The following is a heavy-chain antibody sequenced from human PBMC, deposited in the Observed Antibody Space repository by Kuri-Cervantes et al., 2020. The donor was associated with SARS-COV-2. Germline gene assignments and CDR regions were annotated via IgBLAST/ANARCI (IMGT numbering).Heavy chain of an antibody. V-gene: IGHV4-34*01. Sequence: SETLSLTCAVYGGSFSNYNWNWIRQSPGKGLEWIAEINHSGSTSYNPSLKSRFIISVDTSKNQFSLKVRSVAAADTAVYYCARARSSIGVVRGAMYYFWHMDVWSKGTTVTVSS. CDR2: INHSGST. J-gene: IGHJ6*03. CDR1: GGSFSNYN. D-gene: IGHD3-10*01. CDR3: ARARSSIGVVRGAMYYFWHMDV.